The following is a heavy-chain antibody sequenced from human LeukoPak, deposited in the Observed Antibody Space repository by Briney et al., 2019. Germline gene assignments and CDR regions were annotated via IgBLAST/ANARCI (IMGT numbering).Heavy chain of an antibody. CDR2: INHSGST. CDR1: GGSFSGYY. D-gene: IGHD2-2*01. Sequence: SETLSLTCAVYGGSFSGYYWSWIRQPPGKGLEWLGEINHSGSTNYNPSLKSRVTISVDTSKNQFSLKLSSVTAADTAVYYCARGRDVVVPAAYYYYMDVWGKGTTVTVSS. J-gene: IGHJ6*03. V-gene: IGHV4-34*01. CDR3: ARGRDVVVPAAYYYYMDV.